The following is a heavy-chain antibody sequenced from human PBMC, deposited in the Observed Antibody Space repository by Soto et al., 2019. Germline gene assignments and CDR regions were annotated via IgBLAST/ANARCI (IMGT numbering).Heavy chain of an antibody. D-gene: IGHD2-2*01. CDR1: AYTFSNYG. CDR3: ARVVPGAEAWFGP. Sequence: GXSGKVSCKTSAYTFSNYGITWVRQAPGQPLEWLGWISLYSDGTNYAQKFQGRVSMTTDTSTTTAYMELRSLRSDDTAVYYCARVVPGAEAWFGPWGQGTLVTGSS. CDR2: ISLYSDGT. J-gene: IGHJ5*02. V-gene: IGHV1-18*01.